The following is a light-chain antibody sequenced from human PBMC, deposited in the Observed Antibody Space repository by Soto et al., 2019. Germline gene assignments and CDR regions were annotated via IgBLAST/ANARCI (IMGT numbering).Light chain of an antibody. CDR1: QGVSAW. CDR3: RQANSFPIT. J-gene: IGKJ5*01. Sequence: DIQMTQSPCSVSASVGDRVTITCRASQGVSAWLAWYQQKAGKAPKLLLYAASSLQSGVLSRFIGSGSGTNFILPISSLQPEDFATDYCRQANSFPITFGQGTRLEIK. V-gene: IGKV1-12*01. CDR2: AAS.